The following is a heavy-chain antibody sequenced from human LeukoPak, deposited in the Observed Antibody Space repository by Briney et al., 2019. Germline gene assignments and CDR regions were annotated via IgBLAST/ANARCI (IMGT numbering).Heavy chain of an antibody. J-gene: IGHJ4*02. CDR1: GFTFSNYW. Sequence: GGSLRLSRAASGFTFSNYWMNWVRQAPGKGLEWVSNIKHDGSEKNYVDSVKGRFTISRDKAKNTLYLQLNSLRADDTAVYYCASYNTFDYWGQGTLVTVSS. CDR2: IKHDGSEK. D-gene: IGHD1-1*01. V-gene: IGHV3-7*02. CDR3: ASYNTFDY.